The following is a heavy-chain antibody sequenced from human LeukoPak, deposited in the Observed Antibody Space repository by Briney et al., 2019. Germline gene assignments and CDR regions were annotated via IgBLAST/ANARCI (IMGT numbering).Heavy chain of an antibody. D-gene: IGHD3-22*01. CDR1: GFTFSSYW. CDR3: ARGSHYYDSSGYYYGIYY. Sequence: GGSLRLSFAASGFTFSSYWMHWVRQAPGKGLVWVSRINSDGSSTSYADSVKGRFTISRDNAKNTLYLQMNSLRAEDTAVYYCARGSHYYDSSGYYYGIYYWGQGTLVTVSS. J-gene: IGHJ4*02. V-gene: IGHV3-74*01. CDR2: INSDGSST.